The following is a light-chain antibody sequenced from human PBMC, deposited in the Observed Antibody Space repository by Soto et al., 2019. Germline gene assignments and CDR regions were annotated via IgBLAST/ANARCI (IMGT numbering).Light chain of an antibody. CDR2: EVS. Sequence: QSAGTQPATVSGSPGQSVTISCTGSSSDVGGYDYVSWYQLHPGKAPKLMFFEVSNRPSGVSYRFSGSKSGNTASLTISGLQAEDEAHYFCSSYSISTAYLFGTGTKVTV. CDR3: SSYSISTAYL. V-gene: IGLV2-14*01. J-gene: IGLJ1*01. CDR1: SSDVGGYDY.